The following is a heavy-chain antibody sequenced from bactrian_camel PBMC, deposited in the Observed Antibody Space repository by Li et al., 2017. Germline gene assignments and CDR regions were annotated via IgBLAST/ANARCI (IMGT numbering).Heavy chain of an antibody. V-gene: IGHV3S28*01. CDR1: GSDISTYS. CDR2: HYTGTATT. CDR3: AASIYTACSSGYIWRPQDFRY. D-gene: IGHD1*01. J-gene: IGHJ6*01. Sequence: QLVESGGGSVEAGGSLRLSCTPTSGSDISTYSILGWFRQAPGAEREAVAAHYTGTATTYVADSVKGRFAISEDNAKNVLYLQMNSLQPEDTAMYYCAASIYTACSSGYIWRPQDFRYWGQGTQVTVS.